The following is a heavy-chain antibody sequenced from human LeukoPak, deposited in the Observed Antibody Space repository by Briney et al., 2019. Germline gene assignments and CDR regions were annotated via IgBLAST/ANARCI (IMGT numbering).Heavy chain of an antibody. Sequence: SETLSLTCTVSGYSISSGYYWGWIRQPPGRGLEWIGSIYHSGSTYYNPSLKSRVTISVDTSKNQFSLKLSSVTAADTAVYYCARDYYDSSGGRDDAFDIWGQGTMVTVSS. V-gene: IGHV4-38-2*02. CDR2: IYHSGST. D-gene: IGHD3-22*01. CDR3: ARDYYDSSGGRDDAFDI. J-gene: IGHJ3*02. CDR1: GYSISSGYY.